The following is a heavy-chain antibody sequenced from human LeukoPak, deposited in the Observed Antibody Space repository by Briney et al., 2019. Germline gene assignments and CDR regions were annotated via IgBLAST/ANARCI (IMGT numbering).Heavy chain of an antibody. Sequence: GGSLRLSCVASGFTFTDYAFNWVRQTPGMGMEWVAIISSDGNTQSYADPLKGRFTISRDNFRDTVFLELTTLRPEDTGLYYCVRDLTSSARFDFWGPGTLVTVSS. CDR2: ISSDGNTQ. CDR3: VRDLTSSARFDF. J-gene: IGHJ4*01. V-gene: IGHV3-30*04. D-gene: IGHD3-9*01. CDR1: GFTFTDYA.